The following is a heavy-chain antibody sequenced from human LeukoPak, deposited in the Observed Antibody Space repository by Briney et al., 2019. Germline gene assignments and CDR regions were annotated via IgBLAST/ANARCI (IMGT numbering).Heavy chain of an antibody. CDR1: EFTFSTYS. CDR2: INWNGGST. V-gene: IGHV3-20*04. Sequence: GGSLRLSCVASEFTFSTYSMNWVRQAPGKGLEWVSDINWNGGSTGYADSVKGRFTISRDNAKNSLYLQMNSLRAEDTALYYCAGGGGWYWGQGTLVTVSS. CDR3: AGGGGWY. D-gene: IGHD2-15*01. J-gene: IGHJ4*02.